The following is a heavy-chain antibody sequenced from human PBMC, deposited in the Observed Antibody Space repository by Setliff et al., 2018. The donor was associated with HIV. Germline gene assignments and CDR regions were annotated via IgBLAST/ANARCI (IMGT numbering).Heavy chain of an antibody. CDR2: INYSGNS. V-gene: IGHV4-34*01. Sequence: PSETLSLTCAVNGGSFSGYYWSWIRQAPGKGLEWIAEINYSGNSNHSPSLKSRVTTSIDTSKNQFSLKLTSMTAADTAVYYCARLPYNWNDLGAFDIWGQGTVVTVSS. D-gene: IGHD1-1*01. CDR1: GGSFSGYY. J-gene: IGHJ3*02. CDR3: ARLPYNWNDLGAFDI.